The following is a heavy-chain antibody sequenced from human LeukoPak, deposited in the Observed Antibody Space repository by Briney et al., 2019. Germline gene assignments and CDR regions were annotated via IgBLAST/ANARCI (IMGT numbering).Heavy chain of an antibody. V-gene: IGHV4-39*07. CDR3: ARDHGVRAGTVSHDAFDI. CDR2: IYHSGST. D-gene: IGHD3-10*01. Sequence: SETLSLTCTVSGGSISSSSYYWGWIRQPPGKGLEWIGYIYHSGSTYYNPSLKSRVTISVDRSKNQFSLKLSSVTAADTAVYYCARDHGVRAGTVSHDAFDIWGQGTMVTVSS. J-gene: IGHJ3*02. CDR1: GGSISSSSYY.